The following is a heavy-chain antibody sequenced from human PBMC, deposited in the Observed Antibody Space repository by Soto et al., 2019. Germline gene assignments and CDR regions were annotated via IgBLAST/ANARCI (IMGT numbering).Heavy chain of an antibody. CDR2: INAGNGNT. V-gene: IGHV1-3*01. CDR1: GYTFTSYA. CDR3: ASDSYYDILTGYVAGMDV. Sequence: ASVKVSCKASGYTFTSYAMHWVRQAPGRRLEWMGWINAGNGNTKYSQKFQGGVTITRDTSASTAYMELSRLRSDDTAVYYCASDSYYDILTGYVAGMDVWGQGTTVTVSS. D-gene: IGHD3-9*01. J-gene: IGHJ6*02.